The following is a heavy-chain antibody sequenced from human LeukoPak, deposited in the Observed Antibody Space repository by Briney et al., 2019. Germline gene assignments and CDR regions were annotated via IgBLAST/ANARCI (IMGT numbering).Heavy chain of an antibody. D-gene: IGHD2-2*02. V-gene: IGHV4-59*01. Sequence: ASETLSLTCTASGGSISSYYWSWIRQPPGKGLEWIGYIYYSGSTNYNPSLKSRVTTSVDTSKNQFSLKLSSVTAADTAVYYCARESTLVPAAIDYWGQGTLVTVSS. CDR1: GGSISSYY. CDR2: IYYSGST. CDR3: ARESTLVPAAIDY. J-gene: IGHJ4*02.